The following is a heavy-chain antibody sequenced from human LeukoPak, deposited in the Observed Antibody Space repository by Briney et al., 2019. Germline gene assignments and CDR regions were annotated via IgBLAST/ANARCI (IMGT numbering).Heavy chain of an antibody. J-gene: IGHJ2*01. CDR1: GGSFSGYY. CDR3: AREDIAVAPQEVEGIWYFDL. D-gene: IGHD6-19*01. CDR2: INHSGST. V-gene: IGHV4-34*01. Sequence: SETLSLTCAVYGGSFSGYYWSWIRQPPGKGLEWIGEINHSGSTNYNPSLKSRVTISVDTSKNQSSLKLSSVTAADTAVYYCAREDIAVAPQEVEGIWYFDLWGRGTLVTVSS.